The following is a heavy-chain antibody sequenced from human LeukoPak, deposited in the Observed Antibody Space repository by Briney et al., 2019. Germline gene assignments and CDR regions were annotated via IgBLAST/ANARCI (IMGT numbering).Heavy chain of an antibody. CDR3: TREVAYYDAFDI. CDR2: IRSKAYGGTT. CDR1: GFTFGDYA. J-gene: IGHJ3*02. V-gene: IGHV3-49*04. Sequence: GGSLRLSCTASGFTFGDYAMSWVRQAPGKGLEWVGFIRSKAYGGTTEYAASVKGRFTISRDDSKSIAYLQMNSLKTEDAAVYYCTREVAYYDAFDIWGQGTMVTVPS. D-gene: IGHD3-10*01.